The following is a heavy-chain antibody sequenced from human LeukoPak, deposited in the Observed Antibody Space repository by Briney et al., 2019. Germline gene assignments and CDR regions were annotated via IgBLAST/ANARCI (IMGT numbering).Heavy chain of an antibody. V-gene: IGHV3-21*01. CDR3: ARVGSNVDIVVDSYLDY. D-gene: IGHD5-12*01. J-gene: IGHJ4*02. CDR1: GFTFSSYS. CDR2: ISSSSSYI. Sequence: GGSLRLSCAASGFTFSSYSMNWVRQAPGKGLEWVSSISSSSSYIYYADSVKGRFTISRDNAKNSLYLQMNSLRAEDTAVYYCARVGSNVDIVVDSYLDYWGQGTLVTVSS.